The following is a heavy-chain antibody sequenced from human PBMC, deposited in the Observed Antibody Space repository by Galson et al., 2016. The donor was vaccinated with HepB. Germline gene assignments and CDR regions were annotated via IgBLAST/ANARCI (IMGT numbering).Heavy chain of an antibody. J-gene: IGHJ3*01. CDR3: ARVTSFIPNRGTLDL. CDR2: IRKRSNGYTT. V-gene: IGHV3-72*01. CDR1: GFSFSDHY. D-gene: IGHD2/OR15-2a*01. Sequence: SLRLSCAASGFSFSDHYVDWVRQAPGKGLEWVGRIRKRSNGYTTEYGASVKGRVSVSRDDSQNSMYLQMDSLKSEDTAVYYCARVTSFIPNRGTLDLWGRGTLVTVSS.